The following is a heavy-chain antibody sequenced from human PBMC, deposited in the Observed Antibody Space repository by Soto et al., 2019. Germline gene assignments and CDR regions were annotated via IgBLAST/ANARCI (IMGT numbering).Heavy chain of an antibody. D-gene: IGHD3-3*01. V-gene: IGHV3-49*04. CDR3: TRNQGFLEWLLYPESYYYYGMAV. CDR2: IRSKAYGGTT. CDR1: GFTFGDYA. Sequence: GGSLRLSCTASGFTFGDYAMSWVRQAPGKGLEWVGFIRSKAYGGTTEYAASVRGRFTISRDDSKSIAYLQMNSLKTEDTAVYYCTRNQGFLEWLLYPESYYYYGMAVWGQGTTVTVSS. J-gene: IGHJ6*02.